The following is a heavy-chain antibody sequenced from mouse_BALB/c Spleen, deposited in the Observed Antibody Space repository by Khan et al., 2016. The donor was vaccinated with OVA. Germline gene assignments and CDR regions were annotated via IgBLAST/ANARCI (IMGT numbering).Heavy chain of an antibody. Sequence: QIQLVQSGPELKKPGETVKISCRASGYTFTNYGMNWVKQAPGQGLKWMGWINTYIGEPTYADDFKGRFAFSLETYASTAYLQINNLKNEDTATSFCARSNGNSWFAYWGQGTLVTVSA. J-gene: IGHJ3*01. V-gene: IGHV9-3-1*01. CDR3: ARSNGNSWFAY. D-gene: IGHD2-1*01. CDR1: GYTFTNYG. CDR2: INTYIGEP.